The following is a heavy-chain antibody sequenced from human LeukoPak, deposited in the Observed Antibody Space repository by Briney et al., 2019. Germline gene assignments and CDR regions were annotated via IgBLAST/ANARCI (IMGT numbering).Heavy chain of an antibody. V-gene: IGHV3-7*03. CDR3: AKDRLRATLTSFDY. D-gene: IGHD4-17*01. CDR1: GFIFKGYW. CDR2: IKQDGSEE. Sequence: GGSLRLSCAASGFIFKGYWMSWVRQAPGKGLEWVANIKQDGSEENYVDSVRGRFTISIDNSKNTLYLQMNSLRAEDTAVYYCAKDRLRATLTSFDYWGQGTLVTVSS. J-gene: IGHJ4*02.